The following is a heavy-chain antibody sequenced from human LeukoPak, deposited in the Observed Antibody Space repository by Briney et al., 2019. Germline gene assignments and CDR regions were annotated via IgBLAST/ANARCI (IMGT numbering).Heavy chain of an antibody. D-gene: IGHD1-1*01. CDR1: GFTFSIYG. CDR3: ATGGYNWNDGDLDY. V-gene: IGHV3-30*03. J-gene: IGHJ4*02. CDR2: LAGDGVNI. Sequence: PGRSLRLSCAASGFTFSIYGMHWVRQAPGKGLEWVALLAGDGVNIFYADSVKGRFTISRDNSKSTLYLQMNSLRAEDTAVYYCATGGYNWNDGDLDYWGQGTLVTVSS.